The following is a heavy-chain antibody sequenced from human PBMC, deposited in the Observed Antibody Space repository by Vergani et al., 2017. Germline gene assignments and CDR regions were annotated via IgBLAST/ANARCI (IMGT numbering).Heavy chain of an antibody. CDR3: AKGGRNLDAYSSSWDNDAFDI. CDR1: GFTFSSYG. CDR2: IWYDGSNK. V-gene: IGHV3-33*08. Sequence: QVQLVESGGGVVQPGRSLRLSCAASGFTFSSYGMHWVRQAPGKGLEWVAVIWYDGSNKYYADSVKGRFTISRDNSKNTLYLQMNSLRAEDTAVYYCAKGGRNLDAYSSSWDNDAFDIWGQGTMVTVSS. J-gene: IGHJ3*02. D-gene: IGHD6-13*01.